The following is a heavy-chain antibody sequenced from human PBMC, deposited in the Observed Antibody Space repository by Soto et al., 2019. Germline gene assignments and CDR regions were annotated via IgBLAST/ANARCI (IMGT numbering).Heavy chain of an antibody. J-gene: IGHJ4*02. D-gene: IGHD1-26*01. V-gene: IGHV3-23*01. Sequence: GSLILSCAASGFTFSNYGMSLVRQAPGKGLEWVSALPEIGTNTYYADSVKGRFTISRDNSENTLFLQINILRAGDTAVYYCAKKSGVGATWYFDYWGQGTLVTVYS. CDR3: AKKSGVGATWYFDY. CDR1: GFTFSNYG. CDR2: LPEIGTNT.